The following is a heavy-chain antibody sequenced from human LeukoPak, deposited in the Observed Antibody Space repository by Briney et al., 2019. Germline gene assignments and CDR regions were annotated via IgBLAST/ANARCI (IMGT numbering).Heavy chain of an antibody. V-gene: IGHV3-23*01. J-gene: IGHJ3*02. Sequence: PGGSLRVSCAASGFTFSGSAMSWVRQAPGKGLEWVSAISGSGGSTYYADSVKGRFTISRDNSKNTLYLQMNSLRAEDTAVYYCAKTSTMTAVVWAFDIWGQGTMVTVSS. CDR1: GFTFSGSA. D-gene: IGHD3-22*01. CDR2: ISGSGGST. CDR3: AKTSTMTAVVWAFDI.